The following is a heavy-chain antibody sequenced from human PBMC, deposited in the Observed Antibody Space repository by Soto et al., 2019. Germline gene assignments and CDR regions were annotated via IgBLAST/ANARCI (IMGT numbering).Heavy chain of an antibody. Sequence: QVQLVQSGAEVKKPGSSMKVSCKASGGTFSSYAISWVRQAPGQGLEWMGGIIPIFGTANYAQKFQGRVTITADESTSTAYMELSSLRSEDTAVYYCARDAPPSMWERGYYFDYWGQGTLVTVSS. J-gene: IGHJ4*02. CDR3: ARDAPPSMWERGYYFDY. CDR2: IIPIFGTA. D-gene: IGHD1-1*01. V-gene: IGHV1-69*01. CDR1: GGTFSSYA.